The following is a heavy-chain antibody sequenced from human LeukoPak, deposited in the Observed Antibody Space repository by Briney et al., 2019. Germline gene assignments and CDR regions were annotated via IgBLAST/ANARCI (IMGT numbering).Heavy chain of an antibody. CDR2: MNPNSGNT. J-gene: IGHJ4*02. V-gene: IGHV1-8*01. D-gene: IGHD6-6*01. CDR1: GYTFTSYD. CDR3: AARGASSSSLRPLDY. Sequence: ASVKVSCKASGYTFTSYDINWVRQATGQGPEWMGWMNPNSGNTGYAQKFQGRVTMTRNTSTSTAYMELSALRSEDTAVYYCAARGASSSSLRPLDYWGQGTLVTVSS.